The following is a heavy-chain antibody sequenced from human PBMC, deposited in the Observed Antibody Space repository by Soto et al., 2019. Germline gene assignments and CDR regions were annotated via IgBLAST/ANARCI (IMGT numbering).Heavy chain of an antibody. V-gene: IGHV4-4*02. CDR3: ARDKITGLFDY. CDR1: GGSISSTNW. J-gene: IGHJ4*02. D-gene: IGHD2-8*02. Sequence: PSETLSLTCVVSGGSISSTNWWTWVRQTPGKGLEWIGEIYHTGSTKYNPSLKSRVTISVDTSKNQFSLKLTSVTAADTAVYYCARDKITGLFDYWGQGTLVTVSS. CDR2: IYHTGST.